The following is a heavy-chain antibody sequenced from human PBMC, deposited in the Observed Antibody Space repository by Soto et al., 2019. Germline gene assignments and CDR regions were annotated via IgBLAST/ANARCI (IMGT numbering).Heavy chain of an antibody. J-gene: IGHJ4*02. CDR3: NTWVAVAGSIVYC. CDR2: IKSRSDGGTT. Sequence: EVQLVESGGGLVKPGVSLRLSCAASGLTVSNAWMTWVRQAPGKGLEWVGLIKSRSDGGTTDYVAPVKDRFTISRDDSKNMLYLQMNSLRTEDTAVYYCNTWVAVAGSIVYCWGQGTLVTVSS. D-gene: IGHD6-13*01. CDR1: GLTVSNAW. V-gene: IGHV3-15*01.